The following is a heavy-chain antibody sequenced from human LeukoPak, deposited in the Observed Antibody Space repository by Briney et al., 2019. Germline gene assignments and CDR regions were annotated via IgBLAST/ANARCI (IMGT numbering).Heavy chain of an antibody. CDR2: IIPIFGTA. CDR1: GGTFSSYA. D-gene: IGHD3-22*01. J-gene: IGHJ3*02. Sequence: ASVKVSCKASGGTFSSYAISWVRRAPGQGLEWMGGIIPIFGTANYAQKFQGRVTITTDESTSTAYMELSSLRSEDTAVYYCAREKYYYDSSGYSHFSAFDIWGQGTMVTVSS. CDR3: AREKYYYDSSGYSHFSAFDI. V-gene: IGHV1-69*05.